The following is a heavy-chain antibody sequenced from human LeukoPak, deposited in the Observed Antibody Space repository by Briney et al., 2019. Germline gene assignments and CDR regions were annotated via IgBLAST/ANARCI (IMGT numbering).Heavy chain of an antibody. J-gene: IGHJ4*02. Sequence: VASVKVSCKASGGTFSSYAISWVRQAPGQGLEWMGGIIPIFGTANYAQKFQGRVTITTDESTSTAYMELSSLRSEDTAVYYCAREGDSGSYWDWGQGTLVTVSS. CDR3: AREGDSGSYWD. V-gene: IGHV1-69*05. D-gene: IGHD1-26*01. CDR1: GGTFSSYA. CDR2: IIPIFGTA.